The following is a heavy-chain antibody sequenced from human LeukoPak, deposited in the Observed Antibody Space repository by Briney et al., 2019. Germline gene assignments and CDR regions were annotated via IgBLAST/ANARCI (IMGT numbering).Heavy chain of an antibody. CDR3: ARGGRFLEWLLSWYYFDY. J-gene: IGHJ4*02. CDR1: GFTFSSYA. V-gene: IGHV3-23*01. Sequence: PGGSLRLSCTASGFTFSSYAMSWVRQAPGKGLEWVSAISGSGGSTYYADSVKGRFTISRDNSKNTLYLQMNSLRAEDTAVYYCARGGRFLEWLLSWYYFDYWGQGTLVTVSS. D-gene: IGHD3-3*01. CDR2: ISGSGGST.